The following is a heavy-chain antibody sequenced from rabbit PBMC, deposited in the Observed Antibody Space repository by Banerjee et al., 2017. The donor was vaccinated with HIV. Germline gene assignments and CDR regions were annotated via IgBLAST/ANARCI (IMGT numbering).Heavy chain of an antibody. CDR1: GIDFSSYG. Sequence: QQQLEESGGGLVKPGGTLTLTCKASGIDFSSYGISWVRQAPGKGLEWIAYIYPDYGSTDYASWVNGRFTISLDNAQNTVFLQMTSLTAADTATYFCARVPYSSGHMDLWGPGTLVTVS. V-gene: IGHV1S43*01. CDR3: ARVPYSSGHMDL. CDR2: IYPDYGST. D-gene: IGHD4-1*01. J-gene: IGHJ6*01.